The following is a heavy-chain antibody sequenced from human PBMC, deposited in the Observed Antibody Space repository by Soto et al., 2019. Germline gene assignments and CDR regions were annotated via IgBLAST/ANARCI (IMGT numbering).Heavy chain of an antibody. CDR3: ARSGIAAAGPKYNWFDP. Sequence: SETLSLTCAVYGGSFSGYYWSWIRQPPGKGLEWIGEINHSGSTNYNPSLKSRVTISVDTSKNQFSLKLSSVTAADTAVYYCARSGIAAAGPKYNWFDPWGQGTLVTVSS. D-gene: IGHD6-13*01. V-gene: IGHV4-34*01. CDR1: GGSFSGYY. CDR2: INHSGST. J-gene: IGHJ5*02.